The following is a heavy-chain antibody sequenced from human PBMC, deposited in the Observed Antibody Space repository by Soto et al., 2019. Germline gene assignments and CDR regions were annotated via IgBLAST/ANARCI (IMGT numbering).Heavy chain of an antibody. CDR2: IKSKTDGGTT. Sequence: EVQLVESGGGLVKPGGSLRLSCAASGFTFSNAWMSWVRQAPGKGMEWVGGIKSKTDGGTTDYAAPVKGRFTISRDDSKNTLYLQMNSLKTEDTAVYYCTAAWLRLWGDNWFDPWGQGTQVTVSS. D-gene: IGHD5-12*01. J-gene: IGHJ5*02. CDR3: TAAWLRLWGDNWFDP. CDR1: GFTFSNAW. V-gene: IGHV3-15*01.